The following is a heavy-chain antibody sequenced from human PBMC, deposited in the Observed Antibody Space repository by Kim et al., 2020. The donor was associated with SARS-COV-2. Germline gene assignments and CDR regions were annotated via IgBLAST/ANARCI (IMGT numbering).Heavy chain of an antibody. CDR3: AASGWGN. J-gene: IGHJ4*02. V-gene: IGHV7-4-1*02. D-gene: IGHD6-19*01. Sequence: ASVKVSCKASGYTFTSYVMNWVRQAPGQGLEWMGWIDTNSGNPTFAQGFTGRFVFSLDTSVSTAYLQINTLKADDTAVYYCAASGWGNWGQGTLVTSPQ. CDR1: GYTFTSYV. CDR2: IDTNSGNP.